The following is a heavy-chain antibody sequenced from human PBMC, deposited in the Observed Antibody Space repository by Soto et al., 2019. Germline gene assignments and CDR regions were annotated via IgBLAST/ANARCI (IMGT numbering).Heavy chain of an antibody. D-gene: IGHD4-17*01. CDR3: ATQRDYGDYGAFDY. J-gene: IGHJ4*02. CDR2: MNPNSGHT. CDR1: ADTFTGYD. Sequence: ASSKVSCNAAADTFTGYDINCVGRDTGQGLEWMGWMNPNSGHTGYAQKFKGRVTMTRNTSISTAYMELSRLRSDDTAVYYCATQRDYGDYGAFDYWGQGTLVTVSS. V-gene: IGHV1-8*01.